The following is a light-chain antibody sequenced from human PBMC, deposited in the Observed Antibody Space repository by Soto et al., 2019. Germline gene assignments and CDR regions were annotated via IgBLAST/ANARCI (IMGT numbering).Light chain of an antibody. CDR2: GVT. J-gene: IGLJ1*01. Sequence: QSALTQPPSASGSPGQSVTISCTGTSSDVGAYTYVSWYQQHPGKAPKLMIYGVTERPSGVPDRFSGSKSGNTASLPVSGLQTEDEAYYYCSSYAGSNNYVFGTGTKVTVL. V-gene: IGLV2-8*01. CDR3: SSYAGSNNYV. CDR1: SSDVGAYTY.